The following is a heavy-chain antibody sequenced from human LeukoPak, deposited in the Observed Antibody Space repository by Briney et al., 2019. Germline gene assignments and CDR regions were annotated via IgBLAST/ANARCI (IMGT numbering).Heavy chain of an antibody. J-gene: IGHJ4*02. CDR2: ISYDGSNK. CDR3: AKDPRKSVAGDEGNEC. D-gene: IGHD6-19*01. CDR1: GFTFSTYA. V-gene: IGHV3-30-3*01. Sequence: GGSLRLSCAASGFTFSTYAMHWVRQAPGKGLEWVAVISYDGSNKYYADSVKGRFTISRDNSKNTLYLQMNSLRAEDTAVYYCAKDPRKSVAGDEGNECWGQGTLVTVSS.